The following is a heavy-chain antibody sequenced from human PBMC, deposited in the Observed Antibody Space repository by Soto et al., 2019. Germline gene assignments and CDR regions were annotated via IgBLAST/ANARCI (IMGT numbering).Heavy chain of an antibody. D-gene: IGHD2-15*01. J-gene: IGHJ5*02. CDR3: AKAGAYCSGGSCYGHNWLDP. CDR1: GFTFSSFA. V-gene: IGHV3-33*06. CDR2: IWYDGSNQ. Sequence: QVQLVESGGGVVQPGRSLRLSCAASGFTFSSFAMHWVRQAPGKGLEWVAVIWYDGSNQEYADSVKGRFTISRDNSKNTLYLQMNRLRDEDTAVYHCAKAGAYCSGGSCYGHNWLDPCGQGTLVTVSS.